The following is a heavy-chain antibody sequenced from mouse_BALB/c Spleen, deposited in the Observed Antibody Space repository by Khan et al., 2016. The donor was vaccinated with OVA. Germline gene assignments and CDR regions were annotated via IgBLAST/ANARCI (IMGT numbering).Heavy chain of an antibody. V-gene: IGHV1-7*01. CDR3: VNHGSSSAWFTY. D-gene: IGHD1-1*01. Sequence: QVRLQQSGAELAKPGASVKMSCKASGYTFTNYWMPWVKQRPGQGLEWIGYVNPSTGYTEYNQKFKDKATLTADKSSSTAYMQLSSLTSEDSAVYYCVNHGSSSAWFTYWGQGTLVTVSA. CDR2: VNPSTGYT. J-gene: IGHJ3*01. CDR1: GYTFTNYW.